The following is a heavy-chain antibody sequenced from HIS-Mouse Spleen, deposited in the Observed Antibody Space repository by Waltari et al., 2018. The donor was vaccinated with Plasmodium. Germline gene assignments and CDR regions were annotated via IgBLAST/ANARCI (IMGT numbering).Heavy chain of an antibody. CDR2: IYYSGST. V-gene: IGHV4-39*01. CDR3: ARRGGSYYYFDY. CDR1: GGSISSRSYY. Sequence: QLQLQESGPGLVKPSETLSRTCTVSGGSISSRSYYWGWNRQPPGKGLEWIGSIYYSGSTYYNPSLKSRVTISVDTSKNQFSLKLSSVTAADTAVYYCARRGGSYYYFDYWGQGTLVTVSS. J-gene: IGHJ4*02. D-gene: IGHD1-26*01.